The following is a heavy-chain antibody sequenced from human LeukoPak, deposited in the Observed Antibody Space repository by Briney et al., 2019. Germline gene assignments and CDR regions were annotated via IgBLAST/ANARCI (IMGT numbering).Heavy chain of an antibody. V-gene: IGHV3-74*01. Sequence: GGSLRLSCAASGFTFSAYWMHWVRQAPGKGLVWVSRINSDGFSIAYADSVKGRFTISRDNAKNTLYLHMNSLRAEDTAVYYCAKKGPMWFGESAFDYWGQGTLVTVSS. CDR3: AKKGPMWFGESAFDY. CDR2: INSDGFSI. D-gene: IGHD3-10*01. CDR1: GFTFSAYW. J-gene: IGHJ4*02.